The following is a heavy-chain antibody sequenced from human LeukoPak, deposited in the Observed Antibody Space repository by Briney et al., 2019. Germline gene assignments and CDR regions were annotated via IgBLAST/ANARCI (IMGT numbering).Heavy chain of an antibody. CDR3: ARVDYGDYGNLGAFDI. J-gene: IGHJ3*02. Sequence: SETLSLTCAVYGGSFSGYYWSWIRQPPGKGLEWIGEINHSGSTNYNPSLKSRVTISVDTSKNQFSLKLSSVTAADTAVYYCARVDYGDYGNLGAFDIWGQGTMVTVSS. CDR2: INHSGST. V-gene: IGHV4-34*01. CDR1: GGSFSGYY. D-gene: IGHD4-17*01.